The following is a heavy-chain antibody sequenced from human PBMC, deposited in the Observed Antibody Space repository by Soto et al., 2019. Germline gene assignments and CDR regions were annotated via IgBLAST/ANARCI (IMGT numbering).Heavy chain of an antibody. CDR2: IWYDGSNK. CDR3: AREGGSSGAFDI. CDR1: GFTFSSYG. D-gene: IGHD1-26*01. J-gene: IGHJ3*02. V-gene: IGHV3-33*01. Sequence: QVQLVESGGGVVQPGRSLRLSCAASGFTFSSYGMHWVRQAPGKGLEWVAVIWYDGSNKYYADSVKGRFTISRDNSKNTLYLQMNSLRAEDTAVYYCAREGGSSGAFDIWGQGTMVTVSS.